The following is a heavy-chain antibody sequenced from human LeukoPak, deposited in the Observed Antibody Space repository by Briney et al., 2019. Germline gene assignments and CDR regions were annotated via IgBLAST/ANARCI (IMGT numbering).Heavy chain of an antibody. D-gene: IGHD2-8*01. Sequence: ASVKVSCKASGYTFTSYYMHWVRQAPGQGLEWMGIINPSGGSTSYAQKFQGRVTMTRDTSTSTVYMELSSLRSEDTAVYYCARDSGDIVLMVYDPGLEFDPWGQGTLATVSS. CDR1: GYTFTSYY. CDR2: INPSGGST. CDR3: ARDSGDIVLMVYDPGLEFDP. J-gene: IGHJ5*02. V-gene: IGHV1-46*01.